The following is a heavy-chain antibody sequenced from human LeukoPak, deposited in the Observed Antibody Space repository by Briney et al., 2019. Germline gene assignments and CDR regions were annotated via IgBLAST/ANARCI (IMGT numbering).Heavy chain of an antibody. CDR3: ARENSGSYREFDY. D-gene: IGHD1-26*01. Sequence: SETLSLTCTVSGGSISSYYWTWIRQPAGKGLEWIGRIYPSGSTNYNPSLKSRVTMSVDTSKNQFSLRLSSVTAADTAVYYCARENSGSYREFDYWGQGTLVTVSS. J-gene: IGHJ4*02. V-gene: IGHV4-4*07. CDR1: GGSISSYY. CDR2: IYPSGST.